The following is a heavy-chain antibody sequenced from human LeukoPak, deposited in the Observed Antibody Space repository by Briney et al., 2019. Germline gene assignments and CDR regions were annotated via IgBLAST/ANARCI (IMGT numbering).Heavy chain of an antibody. CDR3: ATLGIFGVVSTHFDY. V-gene: IGHV4-39*07. Sequence: PSETLSLTCTVSGGSISSSSYYWGWIRQPPGKGLEWIGSIYHSGSTYYNPSLKSRVTISVDTSKNQFSLKLSSVTAADTAVYYCATLGIFGVVSTHFDYWGQGTLVTVSS. CDR1: GGSISSSSYY. D-gene: IGHD3-3*01. J-gene: IGHJ4*02. CDR2: IYHSGST.